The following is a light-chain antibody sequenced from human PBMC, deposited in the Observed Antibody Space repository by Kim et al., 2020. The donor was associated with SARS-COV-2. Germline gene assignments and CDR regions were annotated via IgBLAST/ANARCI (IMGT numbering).Light chain of an antibody. Sequence: LSPGESVTLSCRASQRVSTNLAWYQQKPGQGPRLLMFGAFTRATGIPARFSGSGSGTEFTLTISSLQSEDFAVYYCQQYENWPRTFGQGTKVDIK. CDR3: QQYENWPRT. CDR2: GAF. J-gene: IGKJ1*01. V-gene: IGKV3D-15*01. CDR1: QRVSTN.